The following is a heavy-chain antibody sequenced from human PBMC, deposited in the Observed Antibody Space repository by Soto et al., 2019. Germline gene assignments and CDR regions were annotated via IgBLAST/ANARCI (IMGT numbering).Heavy chain of an antibody. D-gene: IGHD5-12*01. CDR1: GYTFTTFG. CDR2: ISTSTGNT. Sequence: QVQLVQSGGEVKKPGASVKVSCKASGYTFTTFGITWVRPAPGQGLAWMGWISTSTGNTNYAQQLQTRVTLTTDTSTRTANLGLRSLASDDTAVDYCARSPRVIVAAKGTLDYWGQGTLVTVSS. J-gene: IGHJ4*02. CDR3: ARSPRVIVAAKGTLDY. V-gene: IGHV1-18*04.